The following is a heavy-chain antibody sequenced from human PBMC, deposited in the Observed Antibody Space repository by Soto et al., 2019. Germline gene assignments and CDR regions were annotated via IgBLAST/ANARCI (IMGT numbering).Heavy chain of an antibody. CDR2: IKSKTDGGTT. D-gene: IGHD3-22*01. CDR3: TTDFAPYYYDSSGYYADY. Sequence: VGSLRLSCAASGLTFSNAWMSWFRQAPGKGLEWVGRIKSKTDGGTTDYAAPVKGRFTISRDDSKNTLYLQMNSLKTEDTAVYYCTTDFAPYYYDSSGYYADYWGEGTMVTVYS. V-gene: IGHV3-15*01. J-gene: IGHJ4*02. CDR1: GLTFSNAW.